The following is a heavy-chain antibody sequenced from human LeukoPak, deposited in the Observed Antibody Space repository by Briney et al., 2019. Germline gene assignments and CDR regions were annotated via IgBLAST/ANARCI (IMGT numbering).Heavy chain of an antibody. J-gene: IGHJ4*02. V-gene: IGHV3-53*01. CDR3: ARGDDSGYYDYFDY. D-gene: IGHD5-12*01. Sequence: GGSLRLSCAASGFTVDSNYPSWVRQAPGKGLEWVSTIYTGGNTYYAASVKGRFTISRDFSKNTVFLHMNSLRAEDTAMYYCARGDDSGYYDYFDYWGQGALVTVSS. CDR2: IYTGGNT. CDR1: GFTVDSNY.